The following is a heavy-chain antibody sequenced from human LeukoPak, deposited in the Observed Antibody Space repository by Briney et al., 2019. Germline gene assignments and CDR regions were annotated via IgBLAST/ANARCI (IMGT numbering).Heavy chain of an antibody. D-gene: IGHD2-8*02. CDR3: AGHTGSRDLGYMDV. CDR1: GGSISSGSYY. V-gene: IGHV4-61*02. Sequence: PSQTLSLTCTVSGGSISSGSYYWSWIRQPAGKGLEWIGRIYTSGSTNYNPSLKSRVTISVDTSKNQFSLKLSSVTAADTAVYYCAGHTGSRDLGYMDVWGKGTTVTISS. J-gene: IGHJ6*03. CDR2: IYTSGST.